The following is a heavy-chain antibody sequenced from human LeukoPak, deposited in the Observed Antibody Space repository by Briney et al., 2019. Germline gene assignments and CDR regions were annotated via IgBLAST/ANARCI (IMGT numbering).Heavy chain of an antibody. D-gene: IGHD3-3*01. Sequence: ASVKVSCKASGGTFNSYTISWVRQAPGQGLEWMGWINTNTGNPTYAQGFTGRFVFSLDTSVSTAYLQISSLKAEDTAVYYCARVRVASRSITIFGVNRGSFDYWGQGTLVTVSS. CDR2: INTNTGNP. CDR1: GGTFNSYT. CDR3: ARVRVASRSITIFGVNRGSFDY. V-gene: IGHV7-4-1*02. J-gene: IGHJ4*02.